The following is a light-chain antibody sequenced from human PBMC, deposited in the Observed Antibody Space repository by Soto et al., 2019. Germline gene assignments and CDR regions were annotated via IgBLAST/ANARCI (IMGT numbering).Light chain of an antibody. V-gene: IGKV1-5*01. CDR2: DAS. J-gene: IGKJ1*01. Sequence: GDRVTITCRASQSISTWLAWYQQKPGKAPKLLIYDASSLESGVPSRFGGGGSGTEFTLTISSLQPDDFAVYYCQQYGSSPWTFGQGTKVDI. CDR1: QSISTW. CDR3: QQYGSSPWT.